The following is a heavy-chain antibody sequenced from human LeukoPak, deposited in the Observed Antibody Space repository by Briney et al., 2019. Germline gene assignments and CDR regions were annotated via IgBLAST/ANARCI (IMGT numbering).Heavy chain of an antibody. CDR2: IYYSGST. CDR1: GGSISSYY. J-gene: IGHJ4*02. V-gene: IGHV4-59*12. CDR3: ARGTAGDYYDSSGSKSYYFDY. D-gene: IGHD3-22*01. Sequence: SETLSLTCTVSGGSISSYYWSWIRQPPGKGLEWIGYIYYSGSTNYNPSLKSRVTISVDTSKNQFSLKLSSVTAADTAVYYCARGTAGDYYDSSGSKSYYFDYWGQGTLVTVSS.